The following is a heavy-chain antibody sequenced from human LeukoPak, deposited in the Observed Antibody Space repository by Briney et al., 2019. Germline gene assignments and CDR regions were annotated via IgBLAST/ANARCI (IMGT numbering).Heavy chain of an antibody. Sequence: GTSLRLSCAASGFTFSNYGMHWVRQAPGKGLEWVAVIWYDGSNKYYADSVKGRFTISRDNSKRTLYLQMNGLRVEDTAVHYCAKYYYDLSGDYWGQGTLVTVSS. V-gene: IGHV3-33*06. D-gene: IGHD3-22*01. CDR1: GFTFSNYG. CDR2: IWYDGSNK. J-gene: IGHJ4*02. CDR3: AKYYYDLSGDY.